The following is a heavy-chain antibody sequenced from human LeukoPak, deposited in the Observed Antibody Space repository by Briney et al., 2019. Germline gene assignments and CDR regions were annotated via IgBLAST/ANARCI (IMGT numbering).Heavy chain of an antibody. CDR2: INHDGSET. V-gene: IGHV3-7*03. J-gene: IGHJ4*02. CDR1: GFTFSGYW. CDR3: AKDRSVGGSGWFDY. D-gene: IGHD6-19*01. Sequence: GGSLRLSCAASGFTFSGYWMTWVRQAPGKGLEWVANINHDGSETHYVDSVKGRFTISRDNSKNTLYLQMNSLRAEDTAVYYCAKDRSVGGSGWFDYWGQGTLVTVSS.